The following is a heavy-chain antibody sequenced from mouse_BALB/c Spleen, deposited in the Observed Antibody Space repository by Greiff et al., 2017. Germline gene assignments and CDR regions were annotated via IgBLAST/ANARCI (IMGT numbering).Heavy chain of an antibody. V-gene: IGHV5-4*02. J-gene: IGHJ3*01. CDR2: ISDGGSYT. Sequence: EVQGVESGGGLVKPGGSLKLSCAASGFTFSDYYMYWVRQTPEKRLEWVATISDGGSYTYYPDSVKGRFTISRDNAKNNLYLQMSSLKSEDTAMYYCARVGAYWGQGTLVTVSA. CDR1: GFTFSDYY. CDR3: ARVGAY.